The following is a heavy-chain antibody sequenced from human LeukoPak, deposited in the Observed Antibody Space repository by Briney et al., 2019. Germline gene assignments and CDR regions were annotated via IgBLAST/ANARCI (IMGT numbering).Heavy chain of an antibody. CDR1: GFTFSSYS. Sequence: PGGSLRLSCAASGFTFSSYSMNWVRQAPGKGLEWVSSISSSSSYIYYADSVKGRFTISRDNAKHSLYLQMNSLRAEETAVYYCARDQVWYSSGWYYKYYFDYWGQGTLVTVSS. D-gene: IGHD6-19*01. CDR2: ISSSSSYI. J-gene: IGHJ4*02. V-gene: IGHV3-21*01. CDR3: ARDQVWYSSGWYYKYYFDY.